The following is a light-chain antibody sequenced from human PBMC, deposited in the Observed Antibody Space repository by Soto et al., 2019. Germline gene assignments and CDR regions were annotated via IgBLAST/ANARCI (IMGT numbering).Light chain of an antibody. Sequence: AIQMTQSPASLSASVGDRVTITCRASQDFRNDLAWYQQKPGQAPKLLIYAASTLQRGVPSRFSASGSGTDFTLSISSLQPDEFATYYCVQDYCYPTFGPGTKVDFK. J-gene: IGKJ3*01. CDR1: QDFRND. CDR3: VQDYCYPT. CDR2: AAS. V-gene: IGKV1-6*01.